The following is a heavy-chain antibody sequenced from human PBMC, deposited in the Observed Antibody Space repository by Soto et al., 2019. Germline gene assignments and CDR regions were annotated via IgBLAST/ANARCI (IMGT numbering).Heavy chain of an antibody. CDR2: IDPSDSYT. D-gene: IGHD3-16*01. V-gene: IGHV5-10-1*01. J-gene: IGHJ6*02. Sequence: PGESLKISCKGSGYSFTSYWISWVRQMPGKGVEWMGRIDPSDSYTNYSPSFQGHVTISADKSISTAYLQWSSLKASDTAMYHCARHYYVWGSPNYYYYGMDVWGQGTTVTVSS. CDR1: GYSFTSYW. CDR3: ARHYYVWGSPNYYYYGMDV.